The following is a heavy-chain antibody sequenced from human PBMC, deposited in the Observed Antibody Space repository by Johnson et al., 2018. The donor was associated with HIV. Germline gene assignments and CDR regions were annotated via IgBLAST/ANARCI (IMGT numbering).Heavy chain of an antibody. D-gene: IGHD2-2*01. CDR2: NNWKGGRT. Sequence: VQLVESGGSVVRPGGSLRLSCAASGFNFDDYGMNWVRQSPGKGLEWVSGNNWKGGRTGYADSVKGRFTISRDNAKNSLYLQMNSLRAEDTALYYCVRGGLGYQNIHDAFDIWGQGTMVTVSS. V-gene: IGHV3-20*04. CDR1: GFNFDDYG. CDR3: VRGGLGYQNIHDAFDI. J-gene: IGHJ3*02.